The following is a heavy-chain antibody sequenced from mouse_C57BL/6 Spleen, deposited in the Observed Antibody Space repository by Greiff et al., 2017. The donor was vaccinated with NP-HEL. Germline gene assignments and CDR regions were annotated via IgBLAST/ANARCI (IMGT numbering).Heavy chain of an antibody. V-gene: IGHV1-15*01. CDR3: TRGGGSSYGY. Sequence: QVQLQQSGAELVRPGASVTLSCKASGYTFTDYEMYWVKQTPVHGLEWIGAIDPETGGTAYNQKFKGKAILTADKSSSTAYMELRSLTSEDSAVYYCTRGGGSSYGYWGQGTTLTVSS. J-gene: IGHJ2*01. CDR2: IDPETGGT. CDR1: GYTFTDYE. D-gene: IGHD1-1*01.